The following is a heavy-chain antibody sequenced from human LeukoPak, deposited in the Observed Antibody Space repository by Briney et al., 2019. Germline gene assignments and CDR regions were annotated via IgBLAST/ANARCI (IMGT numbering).Heavy chain of an antibody. CDR1: GSTFTSYW. D-gene: IGHD6-13*01. CDR3: ARRVEQLVRGDWFDP. V-gene: IGHV5-51*01. J-gene: IGHJ5*02. CDR2: IYPGDSDT. Sequence: GESLQISCQGSGSTFTSYWIGWARQMPGKGLEWVGIIYPGDSDTRYSPSFQGQVPISADKSISTAYLQWSSLKASDTAMYYCARRVEQLVRGDWFDPWGQRTLVTVSS.